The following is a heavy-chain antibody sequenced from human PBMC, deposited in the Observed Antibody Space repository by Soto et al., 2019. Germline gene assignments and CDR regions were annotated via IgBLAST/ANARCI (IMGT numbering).Heavy chain of an antibody. CDR1: GFTFSRYW. D-gene: IGHD1-26*01. CDR2: INGDGSST. CDR3: ASLGGTCRLWYFDL. J-gene: IGHJ2*01. Sequence: EVQLVESGGGLVQPGGSLRLSCAASGFTFSRYWMYWVRQAPGRGLVWVSRINGDGSSTTYANSVKGRFTISRDNANNTLLLQMTSLRAEDPRLYYCASLGGTCRLWYFDLWGRGTLVTVSS. V-gene: IGHV3-74*01.